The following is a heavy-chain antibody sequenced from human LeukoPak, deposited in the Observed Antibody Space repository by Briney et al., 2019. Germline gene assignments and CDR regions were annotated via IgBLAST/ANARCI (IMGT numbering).Heavy chain of an antibody. J-gene: IGHJ4*02. CDR3: ARDWGSFVGFDY. Sequence: GASVKVSCKASGGTFSSYAISWVRQAPGQGLEWMGGIIPIFGTANYAQKFQGRVTITADESTSTAYMELSSLRSEDTAVYYCARDWGSFVGFDYWGQGTLVTVSS. CDR1: GGTFSSYA. CDR2: IIPIFGTA. V-gene: IGHV1-69*13. D-gene: IGHD7-27*01.